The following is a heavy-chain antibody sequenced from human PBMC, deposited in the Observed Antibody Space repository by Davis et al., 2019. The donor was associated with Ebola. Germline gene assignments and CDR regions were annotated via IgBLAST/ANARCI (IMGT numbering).Heavy chain of an antibody. CDR3: ARPVVSRGADAFDI. J-gene: IGHJ3*02. Sequence: GGSLRLSCKGSGYSFTNHWIGWVRQMPGKGLEWMGIIYPGDSDTKYSPSFQGQVTISADKSISTAYLQWSSLKASDTAMYYCARPVVSRGADAFDIWGQGTMVTVSS. V-gene: IGHV5-51*01. D-gene: IGHD2-8*02. CDR2: IYPGDSDT. CDR1: GYSFTNHW.